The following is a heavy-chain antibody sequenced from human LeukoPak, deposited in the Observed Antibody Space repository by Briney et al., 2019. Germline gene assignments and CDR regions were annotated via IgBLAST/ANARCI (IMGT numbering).Heavy chain of an antibody. CDR1: GFTVSSNY. J-gene: IGHJ4*02. CDR2: INSGGST. D-gene: IGHD3-10*01. Sequence: GGSLRLSCAASGFTVSSNYMNWVRQAPGQGLEWVSVINSGGSTHYADSVKGRFTISRDNTKNTLSLQMNSLRAEDTAVYYCARDLYYYGSGSDNFLYYWGQGTLVTVSS. CDR3: ARDLYYYGSGSDNFLYY. V-gene: IGHV3-53*01.